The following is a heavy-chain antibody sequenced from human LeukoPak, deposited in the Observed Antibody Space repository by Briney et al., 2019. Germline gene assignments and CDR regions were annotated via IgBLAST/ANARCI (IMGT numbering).Heavy chain of an antibody. CDR1: GFTFSSYA. D-gene: IGHD1-26*01. J-gene: IGHJ4*02. Sequence: PGGSLRLSCAASGFTFSSYAMSWVRQAPGKGLEWVSAISGSGGSTYYADSVKGRFTISRDNSKNTLFLQMNSLRAKDTAVYYCARSSLLVGATELDYWGQGTLVTVSS. CDR3: ARSSLLVGATELDY. CDR2: ISGSGGST. V-gene: IGHV3-23*01.